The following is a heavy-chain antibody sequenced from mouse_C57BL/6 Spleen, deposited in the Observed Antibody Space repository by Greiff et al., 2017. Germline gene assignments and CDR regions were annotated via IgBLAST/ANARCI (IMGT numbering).Heavy chain of an antibody. CDR1: GYTFTSYW. CDR3: ARDYYGSNYKIRYFDY. V-gene: IGHV1-64*01. CDR2: IHPNSGST. Sequence: QVQLQQPGAELVKPGASVKLSCKASGYTFTSYWLHWVKQRPGQGLEWIGMIHPNSGSTNYNEKFKSKATLTVDKSSSTAYMQLSSLTSEDSAVYYGARDYYGSNYKIRYFDYWGQGTTLTVSS. D-gene: IGHD1-1*01. J-gene: IGHJ2*01.